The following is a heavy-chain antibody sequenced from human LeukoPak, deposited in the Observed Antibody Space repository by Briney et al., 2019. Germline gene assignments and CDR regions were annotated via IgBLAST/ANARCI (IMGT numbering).Heavy chain of an antibody. CDR2: IKQDGSEK. J-gene: IGHJ4*02. CDR1: GFIFSGYW. CDR3: ARHVRFEGVDY. V-gene: IGHV3-7*01. D-gene: IGHD3-3*01. Sequence: PGGSLRLSCAASGFIFSGYWMSWVRQAPGKGLEWVANIKQDGSEKYYVDSVKGRFTISRDNAKNSLFLQMNSLRAEDTAVYYCARHVRFEGVDYWGQGTLVTVSS.